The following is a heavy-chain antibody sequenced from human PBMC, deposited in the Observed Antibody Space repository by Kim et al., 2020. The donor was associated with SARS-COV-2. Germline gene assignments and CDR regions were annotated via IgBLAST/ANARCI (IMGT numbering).Heavy chain of an antibody. CDR1: GFTFSSYG. V-gene: IGHV3-30*18. D-gene: IGHD3-9*01. CDR3: AKVKVLRYFDWGMDV. Sequence: GGSLRLSCAASGFTFSSYGMHWVRQAPGKGLEWVAVISYDGSNKYYADSVKGRFTISRDNSKNTLYLQMNSLRAEDTAVYYCAKVKVLRYFDWGMDVWGQGTTVTVSS. CDR2: ISYDGSNK. J-gene: IGHJ6*02.